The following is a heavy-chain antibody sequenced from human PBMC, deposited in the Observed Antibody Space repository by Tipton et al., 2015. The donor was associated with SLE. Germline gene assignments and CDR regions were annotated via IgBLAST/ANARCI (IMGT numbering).Heavy chain of an antibody. V-gene: IGHV3-30*14. CDR1: GFTFSDYA. D-gene: IGHD6-13*01. CDR2: ISYDGTFK. Sequence: SLRLSCAASGFTFSDYAMHWVRQAPGKGLEWVALISYDGTFKYYADSVKGRFTISRDNSKNTLYLQINSLRAEDTAVYYCAGEGIAVAGSHYYYGMDVWGQGTTVTVSS. CDR3: AGEGIAVAGSHYYYGMDV. J-gene: IGHJ6*02.